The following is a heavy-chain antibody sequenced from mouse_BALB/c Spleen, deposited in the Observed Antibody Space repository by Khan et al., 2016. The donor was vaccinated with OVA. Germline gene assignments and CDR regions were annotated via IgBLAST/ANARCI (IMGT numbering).Heavy chain of an antibody. D-gene: IGHD4-1*02. Sequence: EVELVESGGGLVQPGGSLRLSCATSGFTFTDYYMTWVRQRPGEALEWLGFIANKADGYRSEYSSSVKGRFTISRATTPHILYLHMITLRDEASAAYYCARSQVGSYFDYWGQGTTLTVS. CDR3: ARSQVGSYFDY. J-gene: IGHJ2*01. V-gene: IGHV7-3*02. CDR1: GFTFTDYY. CDR2: IANKADGYRS.